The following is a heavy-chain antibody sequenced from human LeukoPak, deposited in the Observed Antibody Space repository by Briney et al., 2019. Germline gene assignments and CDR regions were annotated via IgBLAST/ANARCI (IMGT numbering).Heavy chain of an antibody. D-gene: IGHD3-10*01. V-gene: IGHV4-39*01. CDR1: GGSVTTSSYY. CDR2: MSHSGSA. Sequence: TPETLSLTCTVSGGSVTTSSYYWGWIRQPPGKGLEWIGSMSHSGSAFYNPSLKSRVSISVDTSKNQFSLRVTSVTAADTALYYCARRSLREAYNRFDPWGQGTLVTVSS. CDR3: ARRSLREAYNRFDP. J-gene: IGHJ5*02.